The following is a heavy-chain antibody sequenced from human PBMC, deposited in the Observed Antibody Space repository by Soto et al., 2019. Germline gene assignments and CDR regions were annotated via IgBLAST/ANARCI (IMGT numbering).Heavy chain of an antibody. J-gene: IGHJ4*02. CDR3: AKVLKAVAGTYDY. D-gene: IGHD6-19*01. CDR1: GFTFSIYA. CDR2: ISGSRAYT. Sequence: EVQLLESGGGLVQPGGSLTLSCAASGFTFSIYAMSWVRHAPGKGLELVSAISGSRAYTYYADSVKGRFAISRDNSKNPRHLQMNSLRAEDTAVYYCAKVLKAVAGTYDYWGQGTLVTVSS. V-gene: IGHV3-23*01.